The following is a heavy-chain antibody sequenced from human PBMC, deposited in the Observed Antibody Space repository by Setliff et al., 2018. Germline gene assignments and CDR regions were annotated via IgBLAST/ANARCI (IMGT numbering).Heavy chain of an antibody. CDR1: GGTFSSYA. CDR2: IIPIFGTA. Sequence: GASVKVSCKASGGTFSSYAISWVRQAPGQGLEWMGGIIPIFGTANYAQRFQGRVTMTRDTSISTAYMELSRLRSDDTAVYYCARRPHCTNGVCYYYFDYWGQGTLVTVSS. CDR3: ARRPHCTNGVCYYYFDY. V-gene: IGHV1-69*05. J-gene: IGHJ4*02. D-gene: IGHD2-8*01.